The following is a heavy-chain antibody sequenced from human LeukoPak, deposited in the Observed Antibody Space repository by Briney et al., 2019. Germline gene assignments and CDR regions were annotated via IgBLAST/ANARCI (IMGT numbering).Heavy chain of an antibody. CDR3: ARVGYGGDLDY. Sequence: PSETLSLTCTVSGGSISSGSYYWSWIRQPAGKGLEWIGRIYTSGSSNYNPSLKSRVTMSVDTSKNQFSLKLSSVTAADTAVYYCARVGYGGDLDYWGQGTLVTVSS. CDR1: GGSISSGSYY. CDR2: IYTSGSS. V-gene: IGHV4-61*02. D-gene: IGHD4-23*01. J-gene: IGHJ4*02.